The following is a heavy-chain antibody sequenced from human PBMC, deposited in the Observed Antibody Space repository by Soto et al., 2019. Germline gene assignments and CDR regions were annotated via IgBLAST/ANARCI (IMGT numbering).Heavy chain of an antibody. CDR3: ARSLGDDSSGYYYVTPPDD. CDR1: GGTFSSYA. V-gene: IGHV1-69*13. J-gene: IGHJ4*02. Sequence: SVKVSCKASGGTFSSYAISWVRQAPGQGLEWMGGIIPIFGTANYAQKFQGRVTSTADESTSTAYMELSSLRSEDTAVYYCARSLGDDSSGYYYVTPPDDWGQGTLVTVSS. D-gene: IGHD3-22*01. CDR2: IIPIFGTA.